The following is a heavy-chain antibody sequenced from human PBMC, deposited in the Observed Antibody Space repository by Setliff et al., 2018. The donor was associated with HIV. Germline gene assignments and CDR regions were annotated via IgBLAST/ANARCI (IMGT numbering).Heavy chain of an antibody. J-gene: IGHJ4*02. CDR2: INAANGDT. V-gene: IGHV1-3*01. Sequence: ASVKVSCKASGYSFTKYGIQWVRQAPGQRLEWMGLINAANGDTKYSQKFQARLTFTRDTSASTVYMELSSLRSEDTAVYYCARPSVRMARNWYDFGYWGQGTLVTVSS. D-gene: IGHD1-1*01. CDR1: GYSFTKYG. CDR3: ARPSVRMARNWYDFGY.